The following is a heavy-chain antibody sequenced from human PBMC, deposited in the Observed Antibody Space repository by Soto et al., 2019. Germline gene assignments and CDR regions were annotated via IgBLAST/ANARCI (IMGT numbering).Heavy chain of an antibody. V-gene: IGHV3-30-3*01. D-gene: IGHD7-27*01. CDR1: GFSFSISP. J-gene: IGHJ4*02. CDR3: ARDPKTSGGQHWAFNYFDS. CDR2: ISYDGTNK. Sequence: QVQLVESGGGVVQPGRSLRLSCAASGFSFSISPMHWVRRAPGRGPGGVPLISYDGTNKFYADSVKGRFTISRDNPKSTLYLQVDSLRPEDAAVYYCARDPKTSGGQHWAFNYFDSWGQGTLVTVSS.